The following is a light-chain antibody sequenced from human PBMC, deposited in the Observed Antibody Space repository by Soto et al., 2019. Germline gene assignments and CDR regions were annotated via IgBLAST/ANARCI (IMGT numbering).Light chain of an antibody. CDR3: QQYDSDQYT. CDR1: QSISTW. CDR2: DAS. J-gene: IGKJ2*01. Sequence: DIQMTQSPSTLSASVGDRVTITCRASQSISTWLDWYLQKPGKAPKLLIYDASNVESGVPSSLSGSGSGTEFTLTISSLQPDDFATYFCQQYDSDQYTFGQGTKLEIK. V-gene: IGKV1-5*01.